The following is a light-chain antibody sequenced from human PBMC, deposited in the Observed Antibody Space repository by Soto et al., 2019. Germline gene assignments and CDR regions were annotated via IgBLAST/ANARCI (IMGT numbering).Light chain of an antibody. CDR3: SSYTSSSPYV. V-gene: IGLV2-14*01. J-gene: IGLJ1*01. CDR1: SSDVGGYNY. Sequence: QSALTQPASVSGSPGQSITISCTGTSSDVGGYNYVSWYQQHPGKAPKLIIYEVSDRTSGVSNRFSGSKSGNTASLTISRLQSEDEADYYCSSYTSSSPYVFGTGTKVTVL. CDR2: EVS.